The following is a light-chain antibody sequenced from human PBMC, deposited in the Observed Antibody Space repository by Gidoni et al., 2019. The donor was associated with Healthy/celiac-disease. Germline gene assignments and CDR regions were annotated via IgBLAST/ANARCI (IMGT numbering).Light chain of an antibody. J-gene: IGKJ5*01. CDR3: QQRSNRIT. CDR2: DSS. V-gene: IGKV3-11*01. Sequence: EIVMTQSTATLSLSPGERATLSCRASQSVSSYLAWYQQKPGQAPRLLIYDSSNTATGSPTMFSGSSSATFFPPTISSLAPEVFAVYYCQQRSNRITFGQGTRLEIK. CDR1: QSVSSY.